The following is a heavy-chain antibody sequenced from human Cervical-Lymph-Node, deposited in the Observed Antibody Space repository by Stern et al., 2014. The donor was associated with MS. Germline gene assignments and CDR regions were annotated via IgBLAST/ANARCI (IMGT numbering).Heavy chain of an antibody. CDR2: MYATGGS. V-gene: IGHV4-61*02. CDR1: GGSIRSGGFY. Sequence: QLQLQESGPRLVKPSQTLSLTCTVSGGSIRSGGFYCTWVRQPAGKGPEWIGRMYATGGSTYNPSLQSRATIAVDTSQNQFSLTRRSVTAADTAIYYCVRDHDYYGMDVWGQGTTVTVSS. J-gene: IGHJ6*02. CDR3: VRDHDYYGMDV.